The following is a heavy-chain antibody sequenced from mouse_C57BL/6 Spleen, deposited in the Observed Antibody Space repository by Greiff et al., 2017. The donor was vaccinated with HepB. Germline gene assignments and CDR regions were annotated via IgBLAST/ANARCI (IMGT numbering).Heavy chain of an antibody. CDR2: INPSSGYT. Sequence: VQGVESGAELAKPGASVKLSCKASGYTFTSYWMHWVKQRPGQGLEWIGYINPSSGYTKYNQKFKDKATLTADKSSSTAYMQLSSLTYEYSAVYYCARSVYYGSSYFDYWGQGTTLTVSS. CDR3: ARSVYYGSSYFDY. D-gene: IGHD1-1*01. V-gene: IGHV1-7*01. CDR1: GYTFTSYW. J-gene: IGHJ2*01.